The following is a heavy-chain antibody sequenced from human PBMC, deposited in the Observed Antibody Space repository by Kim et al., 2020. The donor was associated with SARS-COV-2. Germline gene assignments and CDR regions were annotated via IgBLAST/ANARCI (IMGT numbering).Heavy chain of an antibody. J-gene: IGHJ4*02. Sequence: TRYSPSFQGQVTISADKSISTAYLQWSSLKASDTAMYYCASKAGIGGFDYWGQGTLVTVSS. CDR3: ASKAGIGGFDY. D-gene: IGHD1-1*01. V-gene: IGHV5-51*01. CDR2: T.